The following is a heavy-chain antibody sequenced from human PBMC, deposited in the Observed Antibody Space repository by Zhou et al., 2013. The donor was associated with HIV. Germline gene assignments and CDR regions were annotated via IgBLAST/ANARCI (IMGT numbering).Heavy chain of an antibody. CDR1: GGSISSHY. J-gene: IGHJ2*01. Sequence: QVQLQESGPGLVKPSETLSLTCSVSGGSISSHYWSWIRQPPGKGLEWIGYIYYSGSTNYNPSLKSRVTISVDTSKNQFSLKLSSVTAADTAVYYCARETTWDVYWYFDLWGLAPWSLSPQ. CDR3: ARETTWDVYWYFDL. D-gene: IGHD1-1*01. V-gene: IGHV4-59*11. CDR2: IYYSGST.